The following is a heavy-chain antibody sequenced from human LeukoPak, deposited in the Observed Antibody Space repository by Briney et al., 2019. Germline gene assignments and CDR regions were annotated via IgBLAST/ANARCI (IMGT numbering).Heavy chain of an antibody. V-gene: IGHV4-30-2*01. CDR3: AREQLATLGY. Sequence: SETLSLTCTVSGGSISSGGYFWSWIRHPPGKALEWTGYIYDSGRSYYNPSLQGRVTISVDRSKNQFSLKMNSVTAADTAVYYCAREQLATLGYWGQGTLVIVSS. CDR1: GGSISSGGYF. D-gene: IGHD1-1*01. J-gene: IGHJ4*02. CDR2: IYDSGRS.